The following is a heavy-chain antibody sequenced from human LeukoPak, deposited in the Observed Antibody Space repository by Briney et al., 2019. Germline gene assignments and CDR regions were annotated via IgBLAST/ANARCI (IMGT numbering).Heavy chain of an antibody. V-gene: IGHV3-33*01. J-gene: IGHJ4*02. CDR1: GFTFSSYG. Sequence: GGSLRLSCAASGFTFSSYGMNWVRQAPGKGLEWVAVIWYDGSNKYYADSVKGRFTISRDNSKNTLYLQMNSLRAEDTAVYYCARDAVSGTTGVFDYWGQGTLVTVSS. CDR2: IWYDGSNK. CDR3: ARDAVSGTTGVFDY. D-gene: IGHD1-7*01.